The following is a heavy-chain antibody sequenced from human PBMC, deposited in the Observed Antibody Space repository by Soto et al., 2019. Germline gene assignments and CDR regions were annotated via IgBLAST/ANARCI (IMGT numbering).Heavy chain of an antibody. CDR3: ARDMHAGFTHYFDP. CDR1: GFTFSSYS. V-gene: IGHV3-21*01. J-gene: IGHJ5*02. CDR2: ISSSSSYI. Sequence: PGGSLRLSCAASGFTFSSYSMNWVRQAPGEGLEWVSSISSSSSYIYYADSVKGRFTISRDNAKNSLYLQMNSLRAEDTAVYYCARDMHAGFTHYFDPWGQGTLVTVSS. D-gene: IGHD1-26*01.